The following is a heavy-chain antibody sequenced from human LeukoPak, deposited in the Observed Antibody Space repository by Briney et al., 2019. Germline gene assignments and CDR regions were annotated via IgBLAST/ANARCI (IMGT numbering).Heavy chain of an antibody. CDR2: IYYSGST. J-gene: IGHJ5*02. Sequence: ASETLSLTCTVSGGSISSYYWSWIRQPPGKGLEWIGYIYYSGSTYYNPSLKSRVTISVDTSKNQFSLKLSSVTAADTAVYYCAREHYYGSGSYDNWFDPWGQGTLVTVSS. CDR3: AREHYYGSGSYDNWFDP. CDR1: GGSISSYY. D-gene: IGHD3-10*01. V-gene: IGHV4-59*12.